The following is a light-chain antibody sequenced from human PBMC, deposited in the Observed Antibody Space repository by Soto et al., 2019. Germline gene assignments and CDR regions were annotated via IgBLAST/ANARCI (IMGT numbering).Light chain of an antibody. CDR2: AAS. CDR3: QQSYGTPWT. J-gene: IGKJ1*01. Sequence: DIPMTQSPSSLSASVGARVTVTCRASQSITTYLNWYQQKPGKAPKLLIYAASSLQSGVPSRFSGSGSGTDFTLTMTSLQPEDFATYNWQQSYGTPWTFGQGTKVDIK. V-gene: IGKV1-39*01. CDR1: QSITTY.